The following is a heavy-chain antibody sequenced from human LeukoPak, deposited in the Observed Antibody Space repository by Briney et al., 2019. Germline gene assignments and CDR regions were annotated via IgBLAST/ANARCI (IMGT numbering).Heavy chain of an antibody. Sequence: PGGSLRLSCAASGFTISSNYMSWVRQAPGKGLEWVSVLYSGGSAYYADSVRGRFTTSRDNSKNTLYLQMSSLRAEDTAVYYCARSSDGDYYYYFDYWGQGTLVTVSS. V-gene: IGHV3-53*01. CDR3: ARSSDGDYYYYFDY. D-gene: IGHD4-17*01. J-gene: IGHJ4*02. CDR2: LYSGGSA. CDR1: GFTISSNY.